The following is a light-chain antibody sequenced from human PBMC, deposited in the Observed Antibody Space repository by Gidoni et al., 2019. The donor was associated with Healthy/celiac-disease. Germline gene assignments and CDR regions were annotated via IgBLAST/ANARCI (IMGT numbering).Light chain of an antibody. CDR2: SNN. CDR3: AAWDDSLNGNVV. J-gene: IGLJ2*01. CDR1: SSNIGSNT. Sequence: QSVLTQPPSASGPPGQRVTISCSGSSSNIGSNTVTWYQQLPGTAPKLLIYSNNQRPSGVPDRFSGSKSGTSASLAISGLQSEDEADYYCAAWDDSLNGNVVFGGGTKLTVL. V-gene: IGLV1-44*01.